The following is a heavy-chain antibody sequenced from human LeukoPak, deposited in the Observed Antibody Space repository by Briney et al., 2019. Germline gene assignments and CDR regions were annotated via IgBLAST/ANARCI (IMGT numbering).Heavy chain of an antibody. CDR3: ARDRGGYNWNDVDAFDI. V-gene: IGHV3-21*04. J-gene: IGHJ3*02. Sequence: GGSLRLSCAAWGLTLSSYTMNWVRQAAGKGLEWGSSISSSSSYIYYADAVKGRFTISRDNAKNSLYLQMNSLRAEDTAVYYCARDRGGYNWNDVDAFDIWGQGTMVTVSS. CDR1: GLTLSSYT. D-gene: IGHD1-1*01. CDR2: ISSSSSYI.